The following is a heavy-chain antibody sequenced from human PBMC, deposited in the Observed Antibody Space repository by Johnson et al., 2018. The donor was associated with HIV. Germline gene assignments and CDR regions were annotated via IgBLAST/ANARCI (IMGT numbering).Heavy chain of an antibody. J-gene: IGHJ3*02. CDR1: GFTFSSYG. D-gene: IGHD2-15*01. V-gene: IGHV3-30*19. Sequence: QVQLVESGGGVVHPAKSLRLSCVGSGFTFSSYGMPWVRQAPGEGLDWVAFISRDGGTEYYADSVKGRFAISRDNSKNTLYLQMNSLRAEDTAVYYCATDIVVVLAVTGTGAAFDIWGQGTMVTVSS. CDR3: ATDIVVVLAVTGTGAAFDI. CDR2: ISRDGGTE.